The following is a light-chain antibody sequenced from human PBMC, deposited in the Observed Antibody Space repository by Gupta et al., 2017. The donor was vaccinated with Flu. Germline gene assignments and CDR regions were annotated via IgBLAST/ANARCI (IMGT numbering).Light chain of an antibody. Sequence: EIVLTQSPGTLSLSPGERATLSCRASQTVTSSYLAWYQQKPGQAPRLLIYGASARATDIPDRFSGSGSGTDFTLTITRLEPGDLAVYYCQLSASEPPNYTFGQGTKLEIK. CDR1: QTVTSSY. CDR3: QLSASEPPNYT. CDR2: GAS. J-gene: IGKJ2*01. V-gene: IGKV3-20*01.